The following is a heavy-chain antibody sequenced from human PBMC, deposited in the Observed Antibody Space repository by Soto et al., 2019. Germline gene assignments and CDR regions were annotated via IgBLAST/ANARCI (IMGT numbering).Heavy chain of an antibody. CDR3: ARVLSFYGSGSPFDY. CDR1: GGSISSSVYY. D-gene: IGHD3-10*01. Sequence: QVQLQESGPGLVKPSQSLSLTCTVSGGSISSSVYYWSWIRQPPGKGLEWIGYASYSGTSYYNPSLKSRVTISVDTSKNQFSLKLSSVTAADTAVYYCARVLSFYGSGSPFDYWGQGTLVTVSS. V-gene: IGHV4-30-4*01. CDR2: ASYSGTS. J-gene: IGHJ4*02.